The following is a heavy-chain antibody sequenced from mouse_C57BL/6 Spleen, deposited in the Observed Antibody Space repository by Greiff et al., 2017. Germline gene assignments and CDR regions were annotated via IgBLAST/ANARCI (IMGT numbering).Heavy chain of an antibody. CDR2: IYPGSGNT. Sequence: QVQLKQSGAELVRPGASVKLSCKASGYTFTDYYINWVKQRPGQGLEWIARIYPGSGNTYYNEKFKGKATLTAEKSSSTAYMQLSSLTSEDSAVYFCARSYYDYDGYAMDDWGQGTSVTVSS. J-gene: IGHJ4*01. V-gene: IGHV1-76*01. CDR3: ARSYYDYDGYAMDD. CDR1: GYTFTDYY. D-gene: IGHD2-4*01.